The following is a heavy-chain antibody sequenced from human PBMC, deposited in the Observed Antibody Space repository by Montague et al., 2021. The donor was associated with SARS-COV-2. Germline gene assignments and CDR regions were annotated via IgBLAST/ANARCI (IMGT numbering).Heavy chain of an antibody. V-gene: IGHV4-4*02. J-gene: IGHJ6*02. Sequence: SLRLSCAASGFTFSSYGMHWVRQPPGKWLEWIGEIYHWGSTNYNPPLTSRVTISIDKSTNQLSLKLSSVTAADTAVYYCARFLGFCSGGNCYSSGMDVWGQGTTVIVSS. CDR3: ARFLGFCSGGNCYSSGMDV. D-gene: IGHD2-15*01. CDR2: IYHWGST. CDR1: GFTFSSYG.